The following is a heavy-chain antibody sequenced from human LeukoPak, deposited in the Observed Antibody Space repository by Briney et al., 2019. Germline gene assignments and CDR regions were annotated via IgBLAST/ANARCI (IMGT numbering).Heavy chain of an antibody. CDR1: GFTFSSYS. J-gene: IGHJ4*02. CDR3: ARDKKSDYPDY. V-gene: IGHV3-21*01. Sequence: PGGSLRLSCAASGFTFSSYSMNWVRQAPGKGLEWVSSISSSSSYIYYAGSVKGRFTISRDNAKNSLYLQVNSLRAEDTAVYYCARDKKSDYPDYWGQGTLVTVSS. D-gene: IGHD4-17*01. CDR2: ISSSSSYI.